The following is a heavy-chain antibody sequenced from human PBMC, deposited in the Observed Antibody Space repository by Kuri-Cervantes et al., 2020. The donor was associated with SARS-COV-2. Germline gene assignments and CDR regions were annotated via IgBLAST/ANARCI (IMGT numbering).Heavy chain of an antibody. D-gene: IGHD3-22*01. J-gene: IGHJ4*02. Sequence: GESLKISCAASGFTFSSYAMHWVRQAPGKGLEWVAVISYDGSNKYYADSVKGRFTISRDNAKNSLYLQMDSLRVEDTAVYYCARDADSSSWYAYWGQGALVTVSS. CDR2: ISYDGSNK. CDR1: GFTFSSYA. CDR3: ARDADSSSWYAY. V-gene: IGHV3-30-3*01.